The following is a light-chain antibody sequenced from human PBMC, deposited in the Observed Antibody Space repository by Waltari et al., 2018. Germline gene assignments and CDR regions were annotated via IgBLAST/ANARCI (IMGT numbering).Light chain of an antibody. CDR3: QQYNNWPPWT. Sequence: IVMTQSPATLSVSPGERATLSCRASQSVSSNLAWYQQNPGQTPRLLIYGASTRATGIPARCSGSGSGTEFTLTISSLQSEDFAVYYCQQYNNWPPWTFGQGTKVEIK. CDR1: QSVSSN. V-gene: IGKV3-15*01. J-gene: IGKJ1*01. CDR2: GAS.